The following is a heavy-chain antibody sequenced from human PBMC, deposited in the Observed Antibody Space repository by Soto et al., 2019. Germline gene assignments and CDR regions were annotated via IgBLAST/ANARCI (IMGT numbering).Heavy chain of an antibody. CDR3: AKVKVTMIPLYGMDV. V-gene: IGHV3-30*18. J-gene: IGHJ6*02. D-gene: IGHD3-22*01. Sequence: PGGSVRLSCAASGFTFSSYGMHWVRQALGKGLEWVAVISYDGSNKYYADSVKGRFTISRDNSKNTLYLQMNSLRAEDTAVYYCAKVKVTMIPLYGMDVWGQGTTVTVSS. CDR1: GFTFSSYG. CDR2: ISYDGSNK.